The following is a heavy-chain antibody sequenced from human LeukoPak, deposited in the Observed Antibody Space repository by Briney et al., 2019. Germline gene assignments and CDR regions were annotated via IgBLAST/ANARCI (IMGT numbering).Heavy chain of an antibody. D-gene: IGHD3-10*01. CDR1: GYTFTSYD. J-gene: IGHJ6*02. V-gene: IGHV1-8*01. Sequence: GASVKVSCKASGYTFTSYDINWVRQATGQGLEWMGWMNPNSGNTGYAQKFQGRVTMTRNTSISTAYMELSSLRSEDTAVYYCARAELLWFGEFLLRSLAHYYYYGMDVWGQGTTVTVSS. CDR3: ARAELLWFGEFLLRSLAHYYYYGMDV. CDR2: MNPNSGNT.